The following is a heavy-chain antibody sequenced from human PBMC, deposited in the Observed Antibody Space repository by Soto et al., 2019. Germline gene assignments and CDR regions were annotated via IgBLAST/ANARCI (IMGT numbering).Heavy chain of an antibody. CDR1: GYTFSNYG. V-gene: IGHV1-18*01. CDR3: SRFIMVGGWFDPNYYHGMDV. CDR2: ISGYNGNT. J-gene: IGHJ6*02. Sequence: QVQLVQSGAEVKKPGASVTVSCKTSGYTFSNYGINWVRQAPGQGLEWMGWISGYNGNTNYAQTVQGRVTMTTDTSTWTVYMELSSVKSDDTAIYYCSRFIMVGGWFDPNYYHGMDVWGQGTTVIVSS. D-gene: IGHD6-19*01.